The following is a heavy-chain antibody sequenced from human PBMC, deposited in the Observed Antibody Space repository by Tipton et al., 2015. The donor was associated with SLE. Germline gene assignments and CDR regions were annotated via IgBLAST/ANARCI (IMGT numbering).Heavy chain of an antibody. CDR1: GYSISSGYY. Sequence: TLSLTCAVSGYSISSGYYWGWIRQPAGKGLEWIGRIYTSGSTNYNPSLKSRATISVDTSKNQFSLKLSSVTAADTAVYYCARHGRVAEDYWGQGTLVTVSS. CDR3: ARHGRVAEDY. CDR2: IYTSGST. J-gene: IGHJ4*02. V-gene: IGHV4-61*02. D-gene: IGHD3-3*01.